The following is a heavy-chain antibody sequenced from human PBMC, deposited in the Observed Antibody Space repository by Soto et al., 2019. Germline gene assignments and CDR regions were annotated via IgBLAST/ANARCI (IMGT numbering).Heavy chain of an antibody. Sequence: SQTLSLTCAISGYTVSGSRAARNWIRPSASRGLEWLGRTYYRSKWYNDYAVSVRSRITINPDTSRNQFSLQLNSVTPEDTAVYYCARVRGRDRYYYYGMEVWGRGTTVIVS. V-gene: IGHV6-1*01. D-gene: IGHD2-21*02. J-gene: IGHJ6*02. CDR3: ARVRGRDRYYYYGMEV. CDR1: GYTVSGSRAA. CDR2: TYYRSKWYN.